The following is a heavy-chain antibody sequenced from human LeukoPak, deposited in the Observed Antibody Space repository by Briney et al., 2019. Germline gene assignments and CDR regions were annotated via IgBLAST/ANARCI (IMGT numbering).Heavy chain of an antibody. D-gene: IGHD3-3*01. CDR2: IWYDGSNK. Sequence: GGSLRLSCAASGFTFSSYGMHWVRQAPGKGLGWVAVIWYDGSNKYYADSVKGRFTISRDNSKNTQYLQMNSLRAEDTAVYYCARGLLRFLEWSDSPYFDYWGQGNLVTVSS. V-gene: IGHV3-33*01. J-gene: IGHJ4*02. CDR3: ARGLLRFLEWSDSPYFDY. CDR1: GFTFSSYG.